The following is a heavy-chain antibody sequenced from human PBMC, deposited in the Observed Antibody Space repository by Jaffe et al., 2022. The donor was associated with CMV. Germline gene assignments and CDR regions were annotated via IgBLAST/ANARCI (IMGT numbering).Heavy chain of an antibody. D-gene: IGHD3-10*02. CDR3: AKDIWAYYARAFDI. V-gene: IGHV3-9*01. CDR1: GFTFDDYA. CDR2: ISWNSGSI. J-gene: IGHJ3*02. Sequence: EVQLVESGGGLVQPGRSLRLSCAASGFTFDDYAMHWVRQAPGKGLEWVSGISWNSGSIGYADSVKGRFTISRDNAKNSLYLQMNSLRAEDTALYYCAKDIWAYYARAFDIWGQGTMVTVSS.